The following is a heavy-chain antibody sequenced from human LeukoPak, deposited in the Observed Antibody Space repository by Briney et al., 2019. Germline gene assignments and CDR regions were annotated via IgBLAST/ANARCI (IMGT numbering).Heavy chain of an antibody. J-gene: IGHJ6*04. CDR1: GFTFDDYA. V-gene: IGHV3-9*01. CDR3: AMNNRSLTYGMDV. CDR2: INWNSGSI. Sequence: SLRLSCAASGFTFDDYAMHWVRLAPGKGLEWVSGINWNSGSIAYADSVKGRFTISRDHAKNSLYLQTNSLRAQDTALYFWAMNNRSLTYGMDVWGGEATVAVPS. D-gene: IGHD1-14*01.